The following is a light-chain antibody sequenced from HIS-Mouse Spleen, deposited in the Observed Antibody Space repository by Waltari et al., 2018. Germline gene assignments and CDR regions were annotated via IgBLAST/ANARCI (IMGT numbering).Light chain of an antibody. CDR3: CSYAGSSTLVV. V-gene: IGLV2-23*01. J-gene: IGLJ2*01. CDR1: TSDVGSYNL. CDR2: EGS. Sequence: QSALTQPASVSGSPGQSTTISCTGTTSDVGSYNLVPWYQQHPGKAPKLMIYEGSNRPSGVSNRFSGSKSGNTAFLTISGLQAEDEADYYCCSYAGSSTLVVFGGGTKLTVL.